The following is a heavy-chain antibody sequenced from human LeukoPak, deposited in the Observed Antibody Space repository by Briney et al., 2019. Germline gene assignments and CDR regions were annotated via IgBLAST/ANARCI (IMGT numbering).Heavy chain of an antibody. J-gene: IGHJ4*02. D-gene: IGHD3-22*01. CDR1: GLTFSSYN. Sequence: PGGPLRLSCAASGLTFSSYNMNWDRHAPGNGLEWVSSITSSSSYIYYADSLKGRFTISRDNAKNSLYLQMNSLRAEDTAVYYCATGSLTMIVVNWGQGTLVTVSS. CDR2: ITSSSSYI. CDR3: ATGSLTMIVVN. V-gene: IGHV3-21*01.